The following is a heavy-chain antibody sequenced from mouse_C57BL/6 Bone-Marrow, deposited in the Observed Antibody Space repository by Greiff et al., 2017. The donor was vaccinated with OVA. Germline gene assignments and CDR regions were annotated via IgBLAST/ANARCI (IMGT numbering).Heavy chain of an antibody. J-gene: IGHJ3*01. CDR2: IDPSDSNT. Sequence: VQLQQSGAELVMPGASVKLSCKASGYTFTSYWMHWVKQRPGQGLEWIGEIDPSDSNTNYNQKFKGKSTLTVDKSSSAAYMQRSSLTSEDSAVYYCAKLGQFAYWGQGTLVTVSA. CDR1: GYTFTSYW. V-gene: IGHV1-69*01. CDR3: AKLGQFAY. D-gene: IGHD4-1*01.